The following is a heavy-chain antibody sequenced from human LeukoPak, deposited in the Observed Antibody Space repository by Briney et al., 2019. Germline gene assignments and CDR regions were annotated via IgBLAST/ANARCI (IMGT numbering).Heavy chain of an antibody. Sequence: PGASVKVSYKASGYTFTGYYMHWVRQAPGQGLEWMGWINPNSGGTNYAQKFQGRVTMTRDTSISTAYMELSRLRSDDTAVYYCARDSIAAAGTLYYYYYYYMDVWGKGTTVTISS. CDR2: INPNSGGT. CDR3: ARDSIAAAGTLYYYYYYYMDV. V-gene: IGHV1-2*02. CDR1: GYTFTGYY. D-gene: IGHD6-13*01. J-gene: IGHJ6*03.